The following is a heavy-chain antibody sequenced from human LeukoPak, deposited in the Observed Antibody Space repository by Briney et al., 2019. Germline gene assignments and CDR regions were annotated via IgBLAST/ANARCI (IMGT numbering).Heavy chain of an antibody. V-gene: IGHV3-48*03. D-gene: IGHD6-19*01. J-gene: IGHJ4*02. CDR3: ATKQWLAPPPDS. CDR2: ISSSGSTI. CDR1: GFTFSSYE. Sequence: GGSLRLSCAASGFTFSSYEMNWVRQAPGKGLEWVSYISSSGSTIYYADSVKGRFTISRDNAKNSLYLQMNSLRAEDTAVYYCATKQWLAPPPDSWGQGTPVTVSS.